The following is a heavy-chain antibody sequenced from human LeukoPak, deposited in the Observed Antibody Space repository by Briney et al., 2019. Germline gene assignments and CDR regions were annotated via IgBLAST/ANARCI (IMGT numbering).Heavy chain of an antibody. Sequence: GGSLRLSCAASGFTFETHDMHWVRRAPGKGLEWVGVASRDGVSQNYGDSVEGRFTISGDQSDNTLFLQMNSLRPEDTAIYYCAKEQSSGWYRTADYWGQGTLVTVSS. J-gene: IGHJ4*02. D-gene: IGHD6-19*01. CDR3: AKEQSSGWYRTADY. CDR2: ASRDGVSQ. V-gene: IGHV3-30*18. CDR1: GFTFETHD.